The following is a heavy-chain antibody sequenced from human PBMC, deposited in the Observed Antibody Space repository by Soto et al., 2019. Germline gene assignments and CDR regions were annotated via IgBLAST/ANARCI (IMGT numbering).Heavy chain of an antibody. CDR2: IYPSSRVT. V-gene: IGHV1-2*02. J-gene: IGHJ4*02. CDR3: ARDVGYNSVFDS. D-gene: IGHD5-12*01. CDR1: GYTFTGYS. Sequence: QVQLVQSGAEVKQPGASVKVSCKASGYTFTGYSIHWVRQAPGQGLEWMGWIYPSSRVTKYAQKFQGSVTMTMDTSISTAQMELNRLKSDDTAVYFCARDVGYNSVFDSWGQGTLVTVSS.